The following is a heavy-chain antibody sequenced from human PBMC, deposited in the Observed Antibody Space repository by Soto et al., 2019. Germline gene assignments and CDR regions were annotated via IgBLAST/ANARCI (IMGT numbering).Heavy chain of an antibody. CDR1: GGSIRSGGYY. J-gene: IGHJ4*02. Sequence: PSETLSLTCTVSGGSIRSGGYYWNWIRQHPGKGLEWIGEINHSGDTNYNPSLKSRVTISVDKSKNHFSLTLNSVTAADTAVYYCAKSRGSGYSYYFDCWGQGTLVTVSS. CDR3: AKSRGSGYSYYFDC. D-gene: IGHD3-3*01. V-gene: IGHV4-31*09. CDR2: INHSGDT.